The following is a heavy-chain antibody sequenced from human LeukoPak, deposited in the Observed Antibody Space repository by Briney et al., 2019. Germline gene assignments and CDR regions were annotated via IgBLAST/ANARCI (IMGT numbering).Heavy chain of an antibody. CDR3: ARDQFRRPFGGMDV. J-gene: IGHJ6*02. Sequence: GRSVRLSCAASGVAFSNYAMHWVRQTPGKGLEWVAVISYDGSIKYYADSVKGRFTISRDNSKNTLYLQMNSLRPEDTALFYCARDQFRRPFGGMDVWGQGTTVTVSS. D-gene: IGHD3-16*01. V-gene: IGHV3-30*04. CDR2: ISYDGSIK. CDR1: GVAFSNYA.